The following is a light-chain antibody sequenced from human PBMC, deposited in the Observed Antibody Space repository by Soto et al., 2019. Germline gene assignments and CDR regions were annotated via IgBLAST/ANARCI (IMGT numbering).Light chain of an antibody. CDR1: QSIATF. CDR3: QQSYDSPQT. CDR2: ATS. J-gene: IGKJ1*01. Sequence: QMTQSPSSLSASVGDRVTITCRASQSIATFLNWYQQKLGKAPKLLIYATSNLQSGVPSRFSGSGSGTDFTLTISSLRPEDFASYYCQQSYDSPQTFGQGTKVEI. V-gene: IGKV1-39*01.